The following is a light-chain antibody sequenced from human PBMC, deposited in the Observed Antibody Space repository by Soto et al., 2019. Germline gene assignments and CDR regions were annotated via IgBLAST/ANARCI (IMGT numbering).Light chain of an antibody. V-gene: IGKV3-20*01. J-gene: IGKJ1*01. Sequence: SVLTQSPGTLSLSPGERATLSCMASQSVSSSHLACYQQKPGQAPRLLIYLASTRATGISSSFSGSGSGTESTTTISRLQPDDFATYYCQQYNSHSTFGQGTKVDIK. CDR2: LAS. CDR3: QQYNSHST. CDR1: QSVSSSH.